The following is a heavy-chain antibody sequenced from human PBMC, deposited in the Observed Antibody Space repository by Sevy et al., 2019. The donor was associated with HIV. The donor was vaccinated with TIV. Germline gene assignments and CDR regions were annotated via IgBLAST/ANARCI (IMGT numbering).Heavy chain of an antibody. CDR3: ARDRGTGADCTSYYNGMGV. Sequence: GGSLRLSCAASGFTFSRFWMSWVRQAPGKGLEWVANIKQDGSEKQYVDSVKGRCTISRDNAENSLYLQMRSLRAGDTAVYNSARDRGTGADCTSYYNGMGVWGQGTRVTVSS. CDR1: GFTFSRFW. CDR2: IKQDGSEK. J-gene: IGHJ6*02. V-gene: IGHV3-7*01. D-gene: IGHD2-21*01.